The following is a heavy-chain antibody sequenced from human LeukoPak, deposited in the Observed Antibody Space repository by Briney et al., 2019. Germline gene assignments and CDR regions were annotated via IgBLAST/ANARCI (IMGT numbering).Heavy chain of an antibody. Sequence: PSETLSLTCTVSGGSISNYYWSWIRQPAGKGLEWIGRIHTSGSTNYNPSLKSRVTMSVDTSKNQFSLKLSSVTAADTAVYYCARDVYYYDSSGRYYFDYWGQGTLVTVSS. V-gene: IGHV4-4*07. CDR1: GGSISNYY. CDR3: ARDVYYYDSSGRYYFDY. D-gene: IGHD3-22*01. J-gene: IGHJ4*02. CDR2: IHTSGST.